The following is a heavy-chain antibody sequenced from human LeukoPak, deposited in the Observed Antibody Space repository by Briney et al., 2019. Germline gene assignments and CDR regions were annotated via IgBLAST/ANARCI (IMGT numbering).Heavy chain of an antibody. CDR3: ARDWVGAFPEPFDY. J-gene: IGHJ4*02. CDR1: GFTFSSYA. Sequence: GGSLRLSCAASGFTFSSYAMHWVRQAPGKGLEWVAVISYDGSNKYYADSVKGRFTISRDNSKNTLYLQMNSLRAEDTAVYYCARDWVGAFPEPFDYWGQGTLVTVSS. D-gene: IGHD1-26*01. V-gene: IGHV3-30-3*01. CDR2: ISYDGSNK.